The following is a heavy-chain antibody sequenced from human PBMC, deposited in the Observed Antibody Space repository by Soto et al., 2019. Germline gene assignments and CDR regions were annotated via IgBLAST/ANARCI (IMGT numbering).Heavy chain of an antibody. D-gene: IGHD3-22*01. Sequence: GGSLRLSCAASGFAFKNYAMTWVRQAPGKGLEWVSGISGSGGSTYYADSVKGRFTISRDNSKNTLYLQMNSLRAEDTAVYYCAKDLAEDYYDSSGYYFGYYYYGMDVWGQGTTVTVSS. V-gene: IGHV3-23*01. CDR1: GFAFKNYA. CDR2: ISGSGGST. CDR3: AKDLAEDYYDSSGYYFGYYYYGMDV. J-gene: IGHJ6*02.